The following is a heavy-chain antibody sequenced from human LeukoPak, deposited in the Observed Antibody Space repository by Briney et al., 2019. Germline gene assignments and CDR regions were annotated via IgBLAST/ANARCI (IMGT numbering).Heavy chain of an antibody. J-gene: IGHJ4*02. CDR2: IHYSGSI. CDR3: ARDNLRSGSIFDY. V-gene: IGHV4-59*01. D-gene: IGHD1-26*01. CDR1: GCSISSYY. Sequence: PSETLSLTCTVSGCSISSYYWSWIRQPPGKALEWIGYIHYSGSINYNPSLKSRVTISVDTSKNQFSLKLSSVTAADTAVYYCARDNLRSGSIFDYWGQGTLVTVSS.